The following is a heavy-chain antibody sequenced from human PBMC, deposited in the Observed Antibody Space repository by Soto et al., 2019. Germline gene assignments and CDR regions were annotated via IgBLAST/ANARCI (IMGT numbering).Heavy chain of an antibody. V-gene: IGHV3-23*01. CDR3: AKHPHWIEVKYFDY. CDR1: GFTFTIYS. CDR2: ISGRGSTT. Sequence: GSLRRACTASGFTFTIYSMSWVRQAPGKGLEWVSSISGRGSTTYYAGSVKGRFTISRDNSKNTVHLQMNSLRADDTAVYYCAKHPHWIEVKYFDYWGQGTLVTVYS. D-gene: IGHD1-1*01. J-gene: IGHJ4*02.